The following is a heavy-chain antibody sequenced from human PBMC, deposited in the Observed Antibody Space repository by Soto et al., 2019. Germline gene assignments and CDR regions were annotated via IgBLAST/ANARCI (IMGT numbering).Heavy chain of an antibody. CDR1: GVAFSTYG. CDR3: ARKNPGREWELPDY. D-gene: IGHD1-26*01. V-gene: IGHV3-30*03. Sequence: QVQLVESGGGVVQPGRSLRLSCAASGVAFSTYGMHWVRQAPGKGLEWVAVTTSDGARINYADSVKGRFTISRDNSRTTLYLQMNSLRIDDTAVYYCARKNPGREWELPDYWGQGTLVTVSS. CDR2: TTSDGARI. J-gene: IGHJ4*02.